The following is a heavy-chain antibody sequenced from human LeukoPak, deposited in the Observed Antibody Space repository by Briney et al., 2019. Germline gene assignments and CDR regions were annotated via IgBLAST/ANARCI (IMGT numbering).Heavy chain of an antibody. CDR3: ARGYCSGGSCHYTIYYFDY. Sequence: GASVEVSCKASGYTFTSYYMHWVRQAPGQGLEWMGIINPNGGSTSYAQKFQGKVTMTRDTSTSTVYMELSSLRSEDTAVYYCARGYCSGGSCHYTIYYFDYWGQGTLVTVSS. CDR1: GYTFTSYY. CDR2: INPNGGST. J-gene: IGHJ4*02. D-gene: IGHD2-15*01. V-gene: IGHV1-46*01.